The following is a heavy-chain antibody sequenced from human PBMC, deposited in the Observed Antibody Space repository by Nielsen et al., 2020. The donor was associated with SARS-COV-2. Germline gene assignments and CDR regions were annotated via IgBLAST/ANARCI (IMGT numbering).Heavy chain of an antibody. D-gene: IGHD1-7*01. CDR2: ISAYNGNT. Sequence: ASVKVSCKASGYTFTSYGISWVRQAPGQGLEWMGWISAYNGNTNYAQKLQGRVTMTTDTSTSTAYMELRSLRSDDTAVYYCATTPVYWATITGTTGNFDYWGQGTLVTVSS. V-gene: IGHV1-18*01. CDR3: ATTPVYWATITGTTGNFDY. CDR1: GYTFTSYG. J-gene: IGHJ4*02.